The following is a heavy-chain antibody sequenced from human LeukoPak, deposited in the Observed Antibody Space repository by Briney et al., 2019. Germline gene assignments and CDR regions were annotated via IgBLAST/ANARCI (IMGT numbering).Heavy chain of an antibody. Sequence: SETLSLTCTVSGASISSSTDYWGWIRQPPGKGLEWIANIYYSGSTYYNPSLKSRVTISVDTSKNQFSLKLSSVTAADTAVYYCARVGVDIVVVVAANDAFDIWGQGTMVTVSS. CDR2: IYYSGST. CDR3: ARVGVDIVVVVAANDAFDI. CDR1: GASISSSTDY. D-gene: IGHD2-15*01. J-gene: IGHJ3*02. V-gene: IGHV4-39*01.